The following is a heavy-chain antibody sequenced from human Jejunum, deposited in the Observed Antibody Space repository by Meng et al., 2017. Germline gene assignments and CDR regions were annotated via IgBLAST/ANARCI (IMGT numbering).Heavy chain of an antibody. CDR1: GFAFSGYS. D-gene: IGHD3-22*01. Sequence: GESLKISCAASGFAFSGYSTHWVRQAPGKGLEWVSGFSNNGGSTYYVESVKGRFTISRDNSKSTLYLQMNSLRAEDTALYYYAKDTRSFYFDNRGYYTTIIFDSWGQGILVTVSS. V-gene: IGHV3-23*01. J-gene: IGHJ4*02. CDR3: AKDTRSFYFDNRGYYTTIIFDS. CDR2: FSNNGGST.